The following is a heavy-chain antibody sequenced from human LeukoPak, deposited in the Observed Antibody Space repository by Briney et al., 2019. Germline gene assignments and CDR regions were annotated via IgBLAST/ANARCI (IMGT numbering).Heavy chain of an antibody. J-gene: IGHJ4*02. CDR2: ISYDGSNK. V-gene: IGHV3-30-3*01. CDR1: GFTFSSYA. CDR3: ARGGVLLWFGVDY. D-gene: IGHD3-10*01. Sequence: GGSLRLSCAASGFTFSSYAMHWVRQAPGKGLEWVAVISYDGSNKYYADSVKGRFTISRDNSKNTLYLQMNSLRAEDTAVYYCARGGVLLWFGVDYWGQGTLVTVSS.